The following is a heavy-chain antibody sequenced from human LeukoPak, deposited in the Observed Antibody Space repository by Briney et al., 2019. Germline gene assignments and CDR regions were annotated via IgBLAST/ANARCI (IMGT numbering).Heavy chain of an antibody. J-gene: IGHJ4*02. D-gene: IGHD6-19*01. CDR1: GGSISSGGYY. CDR2: IYYSGST. V-gene: IGHV4-31*03. CDR3: ARDLGESSGWYLMGSG. Sequence: SETLSLTCTVSGGSISSGGYYWSWVRQHPGRGLEWIGYIYYSGSTYYNPSLKSRVTISVDTSKNQFSLKLSSVTAADTAVYYCARDLGESSGWYLMGSGWGQGTLVTVSS.